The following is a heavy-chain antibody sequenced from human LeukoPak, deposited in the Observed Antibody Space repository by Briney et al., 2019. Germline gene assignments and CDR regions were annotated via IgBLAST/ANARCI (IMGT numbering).Heavy chain of an antibody. Sequence: PSETLSLTCAVYGGSFSSYYWSWIRQPPGKGLEWIGEINHSGSTNYNPSLKSRGTISVDPSNNQYSLKLSTGPPADPAVYYCARGAGLRFSLHFDYWGQGTLVTVSS. CDR3: ARGAGLRFSLHFDY. V-gene: IGHV4-34*01. D-gene: IGHD5-12*01. CDR2: INHSGST. J-gene: IGHJ4*02. CDR1: GGSFSSYY.